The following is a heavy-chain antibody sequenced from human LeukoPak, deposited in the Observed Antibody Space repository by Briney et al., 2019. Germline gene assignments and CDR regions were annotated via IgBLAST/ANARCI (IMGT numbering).Heavy chain of an antibody. CDR3: ARAPYYYGSGSYGY. CDR1: GGSFSGYY. D-gene: IGHD3-10*01. CDR2: INHSGST. J-gene: IGHJ4*02. Sequence: SETLSLTCAVYGGSFSGYYWSWIRQLPGKGLEWIGEINHSGSTNYNPSLKSRVTISVDTSKNQFSLKLSSVTAADTAVYYCARAPYYYGSGSYGYWGQGTLVTVSS. V-gene: IGHV4-34*01.